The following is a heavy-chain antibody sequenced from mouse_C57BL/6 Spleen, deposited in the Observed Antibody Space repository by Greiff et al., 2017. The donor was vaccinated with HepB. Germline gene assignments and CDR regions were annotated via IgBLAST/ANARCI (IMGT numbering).Heavy chain of an antibody. Sequence: EVKVVESGGDLVKPGGSLKLSCAASGFTFSSYGMSWVRQTPDKRLEWVATISSGGSYTYYPDSVKGRFTISRDNAKNTLYLQMSSLKSEDTAMYYCARPLNWDYWYFDVWGTGTTVTVSS. V-gene: IGHV5-6*01. CDR2: ISSGGSYT. CDR3: ARPLNWDYWYFDV. J-gene: IGHJ1*03. D-gene: IGHD4-1*01. CDR1: GFTFSSYG.